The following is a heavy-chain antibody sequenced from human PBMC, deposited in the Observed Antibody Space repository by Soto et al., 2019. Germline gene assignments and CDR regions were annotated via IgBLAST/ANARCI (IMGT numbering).Heavy chain of an antibody. D-gene: IGHD6-6*01. J-gene: IGHJ4*02. CDR3: ARVDSSSSFFDY. V-gene: IGHV4-34*01. Sequence: SETLSLTCAVYGGSFSGYYCSWIRQPPGKGLEWIGEINHSGSTNYNPSLKSRVTISVDTSKNQFSLKLSSVTAADTAVYYCARVDSSSSFFDYWGQGTLVTVSS. CDR2: INHSGST. CDR1: GGSFSGYY.